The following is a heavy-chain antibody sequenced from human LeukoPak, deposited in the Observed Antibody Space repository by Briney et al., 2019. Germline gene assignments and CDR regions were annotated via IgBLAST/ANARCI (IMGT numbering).Heavy chain of an antibody. CDR1: GYTFTGYY. D-gene: IGHD2-2*01. CDR3: ARVIGYCSSTSCLIGWFDP. CDR2: INPNSGGT. Sequence: ASVKVSCKASGYTFTGYYMHWVRQAPGQGLEWMGWINPNSGGTNYAQKFQGRVTMTRDTSISTAYMELSRLRSDDTAVYYCARVIGYCSSTSCLIGWFDPWGQGTLVTVSS. V-gene: IGHV1-2*02. J-gene: IGHJ5*02.